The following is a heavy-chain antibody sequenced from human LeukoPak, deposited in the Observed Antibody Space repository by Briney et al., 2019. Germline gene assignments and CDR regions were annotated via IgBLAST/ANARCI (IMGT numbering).Heavy chain of an antibody. J-gene: IGHJ1*01. D-gene: IGHD4-17*01. CDR1: GGSFSGYY. V-gene: IGHV4-34*01. CDR3: ARGPPTVTRKKQQRTFLDYFQH. Sequence: SETLSLTCAVYGGSFSGYYWSWIRQPPGKGLECIGEINHSGSTNYNPSLKSRVTISVDTSKNQFSLKLSSLTAADTAVYYCARGPPTVTRKKQQRTFLDYFQHWGQGTLVTVSS. CDR2: INHSGST.